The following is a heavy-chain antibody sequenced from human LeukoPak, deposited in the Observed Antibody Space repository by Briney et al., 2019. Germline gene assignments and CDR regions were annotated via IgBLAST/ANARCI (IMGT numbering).Heavy chain of an antibody. Sequence: GASVKVSCKASGYTFTSYGISWVRQAPGQGLEWMGWISAYSGNTNYVQELQGRVTMTTDASTSTAYMELRSLRSDDTAIYYCARGGITMFMESDYWGQGTLVTVSS. CDR1: GYTFTSYG. CDR2: ISAYSGNT. V-gene: IGHV1-18*01. CDR3: ARGGITMFMESDY. J-gene: IGHJ4*02. D-gene: IGHD3-3*01.